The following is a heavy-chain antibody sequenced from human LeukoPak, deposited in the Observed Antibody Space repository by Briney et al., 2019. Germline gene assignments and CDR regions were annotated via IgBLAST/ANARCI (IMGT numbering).Heavy chain of an antibody. CDR3: ARDRDSSSWFGY. J-gene: IGHJ4*02. Sequence: GGSLRLSCAASGFTVSKNYMSWVRQAPGEGLEWVSVIYSGGSTNYADSVKGRFSISRDNSKNTLYLQMNSLRVEDTAVYYCARDRDSSSWFGYWGQGTLVTVSS. D-gene: IGHD6-13*01. CDR1: GFTVSKNY. V-gene: IGHV3-53*01. CDR2: IYSGGST.